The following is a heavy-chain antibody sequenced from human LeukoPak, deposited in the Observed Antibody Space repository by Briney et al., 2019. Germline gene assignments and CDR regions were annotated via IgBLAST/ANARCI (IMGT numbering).Heavy chain of an antibody. CDR3: AREPERGSGYSYLDY. D-gene: IGHD3-22*01. CDR1: GYTFTGYY. Sequence: GASVKVSCKASGYTFTGYYLHWVRQAPGQGLKWMGWINPNSGGTNYAQKFQGRVTMTRDTSISTAYMELNTLRFDDSAVYYCAREPERGSGYSYLDYWGQGTLVTVSS. CDR2: INPNSGGT. V-gene: IGHV1-2*02. J-gene: IGHJ4*02.